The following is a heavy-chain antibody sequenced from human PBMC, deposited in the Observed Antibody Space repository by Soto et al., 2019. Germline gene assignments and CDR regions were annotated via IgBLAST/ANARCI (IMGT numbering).Heavy chain of an antibody. J-gene: IGHJ4*02. D-gene: IGHD2-15*01. CDR2: ISGSGGST. Sequence: GGSLRLSCAASGFTFSSYAMSWVRQAPGKGLEWVSAISGSGGSTYYADSVKGRFTISRDNSKNTLYLQMNSLRAEDTAVYYCANLGYCSGGSCYSSKFWDYWGQGTLVTVSS. CDR3: ANLGYCSGGSCYSSKFWDY. V-gene: IGHV3-23*01. CDR1: GFTFSSYA.